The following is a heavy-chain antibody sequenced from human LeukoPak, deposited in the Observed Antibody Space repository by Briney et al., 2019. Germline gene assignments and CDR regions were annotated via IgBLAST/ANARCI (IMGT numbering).Heavy chain of an antibody. J-gene: IGHJ5*02. CDR3: ARHRRYSSSWYGLGSIYWFDP. CDR2: INHSGST. CDR1: GGSFSGYY. D-gene: IGHD6-13*01. V-gene: IGHV4-34*01. Sequence: SETLSLTCAVYGGSFSGYYWSWIRQPPGKGLEWIGEINHSGSTNYNPSLKSRVTISVDTSKNQFSLKLSSVTAADTAVYYCARHRRYSSSWYGLGSIYWFDPWGQGTLVTVFS.